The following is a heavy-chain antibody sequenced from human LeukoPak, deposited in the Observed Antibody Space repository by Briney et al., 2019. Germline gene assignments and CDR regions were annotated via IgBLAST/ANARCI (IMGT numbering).Heavy chain of an antibody. CDR1: GGSISSSNW. Sequence: SETLSLTCAVSGGSISSSNWWSWVRQPPGKGLEWIGEIYHSGSTNYNPSLKSRATISVDKSKNQFSLKLSSVTAADTAVYYCVRSYRMAFFDYWGQGTLVTVSS. D-gene: IGHD3-10*01. CDR2: IYHSGST. J-gene: IGHJ4*02. V-gene: IGHV4-4*02. CDR3: VRSYRMAFFDY.